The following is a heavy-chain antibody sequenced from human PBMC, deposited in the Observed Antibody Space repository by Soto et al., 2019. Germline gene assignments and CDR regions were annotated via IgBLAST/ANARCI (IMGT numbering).Heavy chain of an antibody. Sequence: QVQLMQSGAEVKKPGASVKVSCKASGDTFTDYYIHWVRQAPGQGLEWMGTVNPSGGHTTYAQHCLARVTITRDTSSXQLYMELTSLTSDDTAIYVCARGGHVVVVTAALDYWGQGTLVTVSS. D-gene: IGHD2-21*02. J-gene: IGHJ4*02. CDR2: VNPSGGHT. CDR3: ARGGHVVVVTAALDY. V-gene: IGHV1-46*01. CDR1: GDTFTDYY.